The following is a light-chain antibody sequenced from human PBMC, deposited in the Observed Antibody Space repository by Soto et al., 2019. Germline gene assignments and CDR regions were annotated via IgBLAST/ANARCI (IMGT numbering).Light chain of an antibody. J-gene: IGKJ1*01. CDR3: QQSNNWPPWT. Sequence: EIVMTQSPATLSVSPGERATLSCRASQSVSSNLAWYQQKPGQAPRLLIYGASTRATGIPARFSGSVSGTEFNLTIRSLHSEAFAVYYCQQSNNWPPWTFGQGTKVEIK. CDR2: GAS. CDR1: QSVSSN. V-gene: IGKV3-15*01.